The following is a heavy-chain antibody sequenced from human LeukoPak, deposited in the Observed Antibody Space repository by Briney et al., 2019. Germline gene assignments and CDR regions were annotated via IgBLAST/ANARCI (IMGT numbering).Heavy chain of an antibody. J-gene: IGHJ4*02. Sequence: GGSLRLSCAASGFTFSSYEMNWVRQAPGKGLEWVSYISSSGSTIYYADSVKGRFTISRDNAKNSLYLQMNSLRAEDTAAYYCARVNYDFWSGSAKLDYWGQGTLVTVSS. CDR1: GFTFSSYE. CDR3: ARVNYDFWSGSAKLDY. V-gene: IGHV3-48*03. D-gene: IGHD3-3*01. CDR2: ISSSGSTI.